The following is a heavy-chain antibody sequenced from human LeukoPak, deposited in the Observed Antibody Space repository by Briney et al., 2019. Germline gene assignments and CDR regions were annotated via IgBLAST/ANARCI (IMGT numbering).Heavy chain of an antibody. D-gene: IGHD3-22*01. J-gene: IGHJ4*02. Sequence: GGSLRLSCAASGFTFSSYAMSWVRQAPGKGLEWVSAISGSGGSTYYADSVKGRFTISRGNSKNTLYLQMNSLRAEDTAVYYCAKDRRMIVVGPTLDWGQGTLVTVSS. V-gene: IGHV3-23*01. CDR2: ISGSGGST. CDR3: AKDRRMIVVGPTLD. CDR1: GFTFSSYA.